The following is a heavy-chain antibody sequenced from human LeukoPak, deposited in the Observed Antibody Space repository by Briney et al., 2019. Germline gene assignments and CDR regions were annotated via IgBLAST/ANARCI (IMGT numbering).Heavy chain of an antibody. D-gene: IGHD3-10*01. V-gene: IGHV3-7*01. CDR1: AFTFSNYW. J-gene: IGHJ6*03. CDR3: ARRRPGVYYMDV. CDR2: IKEDGSEI. Sequence: GSLRLSCAASAFTFSNYWMSWVRQAPGKGLEWVANIKEDGSEINYVDSVKGRFTISRDNSKNTLYLQMNSLRAEDTAVYYCARRRPGVYYMDVWGKGTTVTVSS.